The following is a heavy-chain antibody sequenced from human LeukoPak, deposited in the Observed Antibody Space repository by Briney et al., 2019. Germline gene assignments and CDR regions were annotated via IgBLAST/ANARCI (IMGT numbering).Heavy chain of an antibody. CDR2: IYTSGSA. D-gene: IGHD6-6*01. Sequence: PSQTLSLTCTVSGDSISSGYYYWSWIRQSAGKGLEWIGRIYTSGSANYNPSLKSRVTISVDTSKNQFSLNLTSVTAADTAVYYCAREGLPRQLDIFDNWGQGTLVTVSS. J-gene: IGHJ4*02. CDR3: AREGLPRQLDIFDN. V-gene: IGHV4-61*02. CDR1: GDSISSGYYY.